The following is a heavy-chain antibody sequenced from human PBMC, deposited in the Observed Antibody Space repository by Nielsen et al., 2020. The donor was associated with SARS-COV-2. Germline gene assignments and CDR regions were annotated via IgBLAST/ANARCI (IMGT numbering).Heavy chain of an antibody. J-gene: IGHJ6*02. D-gene: IGHD3-10*01. Sequence: ASVKVSCKASGYTFTSYAMHWVRQAPGQRLEWMGWINAGNGNTKYSQKFQGRVTITRDTSASTAYMELSSLRSEGTAVYYCARDTGRYYYYGMDVWGQGTTVTVSS. CDR1: GYTFTSYA. V-gene: IGHV1-3*01. CDR2: INAGNGNT. CDR3: ARDTGRYYYYGMDV.